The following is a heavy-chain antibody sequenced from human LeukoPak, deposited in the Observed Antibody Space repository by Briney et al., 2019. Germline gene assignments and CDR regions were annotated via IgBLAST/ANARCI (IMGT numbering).Heavy chain of an antibody. V-gene: IGHV4-34*01. J-gene: IGHJ5*02. Sequence: SSETLSLTCAVYGGSFSGYYWSWIRQPPGKGLEWIGEINHSGSTNYNPSLKSRVTISVDTSKNQFSLKLSSVTAADTAVYYCARAPYYDFWIGYYGFDPWGQGTLVTVSS. CDR2: INHSGST. CDR3: ARAPYYDFWIGYYGFDP. CDR1: GGSFSGYY. D-gene: IGHD3-3*01.